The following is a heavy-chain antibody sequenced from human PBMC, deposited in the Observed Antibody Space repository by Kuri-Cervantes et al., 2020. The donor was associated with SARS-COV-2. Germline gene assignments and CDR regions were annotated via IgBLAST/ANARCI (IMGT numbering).Heavy chain of an antibody. V-gene: IGHV1-2*04. D-gene: IGHD6-6*01. CDR3: ARDLGPYGLEAASYSSSGYYGMDV. CDR2: INPNSGGT. Sequence: ASVKVSCKASGYTFTGYYMHWVRQAPGQGLEWMGWINPNSGGTNYAQEFQGWVTMTRDTSISTAYMELSRLRSDDTAVYYRARDLGPYGLEAASYSSSGYYGMDVWGQGTTVTVSS. CDR1: GYTFTGYY. J-gene: IGHJ6*02.